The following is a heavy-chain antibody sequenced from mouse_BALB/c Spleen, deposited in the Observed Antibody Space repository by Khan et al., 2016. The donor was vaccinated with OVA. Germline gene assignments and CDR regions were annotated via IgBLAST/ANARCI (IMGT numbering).Heavy chain of an antibody. Sequence: EVQLQQSGPELVKPGASVKISCKASGYSFTGYYMHWVKQSHVKSLEWIGRINPSNGATSYNQNFKDKASLSVDKSYSTAYSELRSLTSDDSAVYYCARSRCSYSMDYWGQGTSVTVSS. J-gene: IGHJ4*01. CDR3: ARSRCSYSMDY. CDR2: INPSNGAT. CDR1: GYSFTGYY. V-gene: IGHV1-31*01.